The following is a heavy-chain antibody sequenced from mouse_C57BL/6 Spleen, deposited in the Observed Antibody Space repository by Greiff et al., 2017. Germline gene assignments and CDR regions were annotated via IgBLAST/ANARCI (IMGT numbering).Heavy chain of an antibody. D-gene: IGHD1-1*01. CDR1: GYTFTSYW. J-gene: IGHJ1*03. CDR2: INPSNGGT. Sequence: VQLQQPGTELVKPGASVKLSCKASGYTFTSYWMHWVKQRPGQGLEWIGNINPSNGGTNYNEKFKSKATLTVDKSSSTAYMQLSSLTSEDSAVYYCARPLFITHWYFDVWGTGTTVTVSS. CDR3: ARPLFITHWYFDV. V-gene: IGHV1-53*01.